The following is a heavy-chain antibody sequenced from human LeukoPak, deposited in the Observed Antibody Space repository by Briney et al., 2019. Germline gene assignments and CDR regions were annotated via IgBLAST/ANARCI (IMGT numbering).Heavy chain of an antibody. CDR2: INPNSGGT. CDR1: GYTFTSYG. V-gene: IGHV1-2*02. J-gene: IGHJ3*02. CDR3: ARDRDPSSPYDAFDI. Sequence: ASVKVSCKASGYTFTSYGISWVRQAPGQGLEWMGWINPNSGGTNYAQKFQGRVTMTRDTSISTAYIELSRLRSDDTAVYYCARDRDPSSPYDAFDIWGQGTMVTVSS. D-gene: IGHD3-10*01.